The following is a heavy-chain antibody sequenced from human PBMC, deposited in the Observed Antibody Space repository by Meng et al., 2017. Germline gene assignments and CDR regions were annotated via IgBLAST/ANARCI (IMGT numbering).Heavy chain of an antibody. D-gene: IGHD6-13*01. Sequence: GESLKISCAASGFTFSSYAMHWVRKAPGKGLEWVAVISYDGSNKYYADSVKGRFTISRDNSKNTLYLQMNSLRAEDTAVYYCARPRCSSSWWAACYYYYGMDVWGQGTTVTVSS. V-gene: IGHV3-30*01. CDR3: ARPRCSSSWWAACYYYYGMDV. CDR1: GFTFSSYA. CDR2: ISYDGSNK. J-gene: IGHJ6*02.